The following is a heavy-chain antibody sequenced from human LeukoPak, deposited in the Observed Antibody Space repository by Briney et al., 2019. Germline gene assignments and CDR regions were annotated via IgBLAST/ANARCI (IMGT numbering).Heavy chain of an antibody. J-gene: IGHJ4*02. CDR2: MYFSGST. D-gene: IGHD1-26*01. V-gene: IGHV4-59*02. CDR3: AREQEGMVGATPAFDS. Sequence: SETLSLTCAVSGDSVKSYYWNWIRQPPGRGLEWIGFMYFSGSTNYSPSLKSRVTMAIDTSKNQFSLKLTSVTAADTAVYFCAREQEGMVGATPAFDSWGQGTLVTVSS. CDR1: GDSVKSYY.